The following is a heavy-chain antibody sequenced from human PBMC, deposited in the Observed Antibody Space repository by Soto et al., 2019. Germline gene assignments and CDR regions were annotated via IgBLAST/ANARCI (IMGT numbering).Heavy chain of an antibody. CDR2: INPSNGGT. CDR3: ASAAVTGTAGLDF. J-gene: IGHJ4*02. Sequence: QVLLLQSGAEVKKPGASVKVSCKASGYTFSGFYMHWVRQAPGQGLEWMGWINPSNGGTKYAEKSQGRVTMTRDTSISTAYVELSRLTSDDTAVYYCASAAVTGTAGLDFWGQGTLVTVSS. CDR1: GYTFSGFY. D-gene: IGHD6-19*01. V-gene: IGHV1-2*02.